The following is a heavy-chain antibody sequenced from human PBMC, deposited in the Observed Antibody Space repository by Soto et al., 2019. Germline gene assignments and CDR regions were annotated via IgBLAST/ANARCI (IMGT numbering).Heavy chain of an antibody. Sequence: SETLSLTCTVSGGSISSGGYYWSWIRQHPGKGLEWIGYIYYSGSTYYNPSLKSRVTISVDTSKNQFSLKLSSVTAADTAVYYCARGFHYYDSSAAGGPFDYWGQGTLVTVSS. CDR1: GGSISSGGYY. V-gene: IGHV4-31*03. J-gene: IGHJ4*02. CDR2: IYYSGST. CDR3: ARGFHYYDSSAAGGPFDY. D-gene: IGHD3-22*01.